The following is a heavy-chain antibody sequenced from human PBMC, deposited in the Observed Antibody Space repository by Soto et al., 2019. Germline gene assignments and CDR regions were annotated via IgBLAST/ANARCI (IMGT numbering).Heavy chain of an antibody. CDR1: GGTFSSYA. Sequence: SVKVSCKASGGTFSSYAISWVRQAPGQGREWMGGIIPIFGRANYAQKFQGRVTMTAGKSTRTVYMEPSSLRSEATAVYYCARDSNPAAAGTGWFDPWGQGTLVTVSS. D-gene: IGHD6-13*01. CDR3: ARDSNPAAAGTGWFDP. CDR2: IIPIFGRA. V-gene: IGHV1-69*06. J-gene: IGHJ5*02.